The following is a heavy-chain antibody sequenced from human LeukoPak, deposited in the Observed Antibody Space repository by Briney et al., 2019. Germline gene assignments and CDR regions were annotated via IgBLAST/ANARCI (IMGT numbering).Heavy chain of an antibody. CDR3: AKVGGGWYIGRGYFQH. Sequence: TGGSLRLSCAASGFTFSSYEMNWVRQAPGKGLEWVSYISSSGSTIYYADSVKGRFTISRDNAKNSLYLQMNSLRAEDTAVYYCAKVGGGWYIGRGYFQHWGQGTLVTVSS. J-gene: IGHJ1*01. D-gene: IGHD6-19*01. CDR2: ISSSGSTI. CDR1: GFTFSSYE. V-gene: IGHV3-48*03.